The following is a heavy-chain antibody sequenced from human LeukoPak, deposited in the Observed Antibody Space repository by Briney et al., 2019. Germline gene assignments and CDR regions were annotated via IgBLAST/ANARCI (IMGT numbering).Heavy chain of an antibody. V-gene: IGHV4-59*02. D-gene: IGHD7-27*01. CDR1: GGSVSDYY. CDR3: ASRKLGNDY. J-gene: IGHJ4*02. CDR2: IYYTGST. Sequence: SETLSLTCTVSGGSVSDYYWSWIRQSPGKGLEWIGYIYYTGSTSYNPSLRRRGTMSADKSKNQFSLKLSSVTAVDTAVYYCASRKLGNDYWGQGTLVTVSS.